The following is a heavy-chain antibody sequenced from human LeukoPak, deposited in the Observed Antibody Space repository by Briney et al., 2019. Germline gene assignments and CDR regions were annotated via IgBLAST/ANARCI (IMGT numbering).Heavy chain of an antibody. V-gene: IGHV4-59*01. J-gene: IGHJ4*02. CDR3: VRRPWRACGTQY. D-gene: IGHD2-21*01. Sequence: PSETLSLTCTVSGGSIGDYYWSWIRQPPGKGLEWIGYLYYSRNTNYSPSLKSRVTISADTSKTQVYLKLRPVTAADTAVYYCVRRPWRACGTQYWGQGILVTVSS. CDR1: GGSIGDYY. CDR2: LYYSRNT.